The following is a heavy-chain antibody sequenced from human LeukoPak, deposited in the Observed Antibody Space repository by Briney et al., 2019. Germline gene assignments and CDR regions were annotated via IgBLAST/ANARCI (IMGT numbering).Heavy chain of an antibody. Sequence: SETLSLTCVVYGGSFSDYYWSWIRQPPGKGLEWLGEIYHSGSINYNPSLKSRFIVSVDTSKNQFSLKLSSVTAADTAVYYCARRVRGVDDAFDVWGQGTMVTVSS. V-gene: IGHV4-34*01. CDR1: GGSFSDYY. D-gene: IGHD3-10*01. J-gene: IGHJ3*01. CDR2: IYHSGSI. CDR3: ARRVRGVDDAFDV.